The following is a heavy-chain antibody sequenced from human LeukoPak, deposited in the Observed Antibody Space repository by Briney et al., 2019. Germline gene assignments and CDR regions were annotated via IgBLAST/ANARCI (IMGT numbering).Heavy chain of an antibody. Sequence: GGSLRLSCAASGFTFDDYAMHWVRQAPGKGLEWVSGISWNSGSIGYADSVKGRFTISRDNAKNSLYLQMNSLRAEDTALYYCAKAQKANSITMILVAPDVFDIWGQGTMVTVSS. D-gene: IGHD3-22*01. CDR3: AKAQKANSITMILVAPDVFDI. V-gene: IGHV3-9*01. CDR2: ISWNSGSI. CDR1: GFTFDDYA. J-gene: IGHJ3*02.